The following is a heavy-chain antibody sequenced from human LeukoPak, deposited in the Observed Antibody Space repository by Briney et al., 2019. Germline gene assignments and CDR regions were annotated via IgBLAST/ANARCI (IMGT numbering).Heavy chain of an antibody. Sequence: ASVKVSCKASGYSFSNYPIHWVRQAPGQGLEWMGWINTDNGNTKSSQQFQGRATITRDTSASTAYMELSSLRSEDTAVYYCARDLVSIIFTYGGASGCGYWGQGTLVTVSS. CDR2: INTDNGNT. CDR1: GYSFSNYP. J-gene: IGHJ4*02. D-gene: IGHD3-16*01. CDR3: ARDLVSIIFTYGGASGCGY. V-gene: IGHV1-3*04.